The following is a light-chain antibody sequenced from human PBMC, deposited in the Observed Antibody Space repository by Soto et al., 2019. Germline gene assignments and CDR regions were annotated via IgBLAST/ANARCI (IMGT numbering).Light chain of an antibody. J-gene: IGLJ2*01. Sequence: QPVLTQPASVSGSPGQSITISCTGTSSDVGGYNYVSWFQQHPGKAPKLMIYEVSNRPSGISNRFSGSKSGNTASLTISGLQAEDEADYYCTSYTSSSTYLLFGGGTQLTVL. CDR2: EVS. CDR1: SSDVGGYNY. CDR3: TSYTSSSTYLL. V-gene: IGLV2-14*01.